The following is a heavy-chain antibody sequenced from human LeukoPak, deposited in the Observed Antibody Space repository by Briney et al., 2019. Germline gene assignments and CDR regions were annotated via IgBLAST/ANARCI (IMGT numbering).Heavy chain of an antibody. D-gene: IGHD3-10*01. CDR3: SRGITTMVRGVIRILDL. J-gene: IGHJ2*01. CDR1: GGSISSYY. Sequence: PSETLSLTCTVSGGSISSYYWSWIRQPPGKGLEWIGYIYYSGSTNYNPSLKSRVTISVDTYKNQLSLKLSTWPASAAPAYYCSRGITTMVRGVIRILDLWRRGTLVSVSS. CDR2: IYYSGST. V-gene: IGHV4-59*01.